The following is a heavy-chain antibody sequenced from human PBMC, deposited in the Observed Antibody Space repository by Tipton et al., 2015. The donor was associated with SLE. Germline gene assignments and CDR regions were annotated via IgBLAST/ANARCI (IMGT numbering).Heavy chain of an antibody. CDR2: IFYSGST. J-gene: IGHJ4*02. Sequence: GLVKPSETLSLTCTVSGGSISSFYWSWIRQPPGKGLEWIGYIFYSGSTNCNASLKSRVTMSLDTSRNQFSLKLSSVTAADTAIYYCARGTDYFGFFDSWGQGTPVTVSS. D-gene: IGHD3-10*01. CDR1: GGSISSFY. CDR3: ARGTDYFGFFDS. V-gene: IGHV4-59*12.